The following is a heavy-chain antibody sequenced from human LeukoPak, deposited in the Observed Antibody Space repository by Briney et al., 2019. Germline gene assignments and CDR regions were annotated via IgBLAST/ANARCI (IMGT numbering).Heavy chain of an antibody. CDR3: ARGWGGDCYHVH. CDR1: GYTFTSYA. D-gene: IGHD2-21*02. Sequence: VASVKVSCKVSGYTFTSYAMHWVRQAPGQRLEWMGWIYGGNGNTKYSQKFQGRVSITRDTSASTVYMELSSLGSEDTAVYYCARGWGGDCYHVHWGQGTLVTVSS. J-gene: IGHJ4*02. CDR2: IYGGNGNT. V-gene: IGHV1-3*01.